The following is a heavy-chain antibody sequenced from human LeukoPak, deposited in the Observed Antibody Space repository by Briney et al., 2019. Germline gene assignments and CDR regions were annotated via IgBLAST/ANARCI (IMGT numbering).Heavy chain of an antibody. CDR2: ISYDGSNE. Sequence: PGGSLRLSCAASGFTFSTYGMHWVRQAPGKGLEWVAVISYDGSNEYYADSVKGRFTISRDNSKNTLYLQMNSLRAEDTAVYYCARRGATTSGGYFDYWGQGTLVTVSS. V-gene: IGHV3-30*03. CDR3: ARRGATTSGGYFDY. J-gene: IGHJ4*02. D-gene: IGHD1-26*01. CDR1: GFTFSTYG.